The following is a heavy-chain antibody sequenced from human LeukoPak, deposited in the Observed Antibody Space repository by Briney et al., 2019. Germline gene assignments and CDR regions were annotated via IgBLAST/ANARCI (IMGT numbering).Heavy chain of an antibody. CDR1: GFTFDDYA. CDR2: INWNGGRI. CDR3: AKVRISMVRGESVGPLDY. D-gene: IGHD3-10*01. V-gene: IGHV3-9*01. Sequence: GGSLRLSCAASGFTFDDYAMHWVRQAPGKGLEWVSGINWNGGRIVYADSVKGRFTISRDNAKNSLYLQMNSLRAEDTAVYYCAKVRISMVRGESVGPLDYWGQGTLVTVSS. J-gene: IGHJ4*02.